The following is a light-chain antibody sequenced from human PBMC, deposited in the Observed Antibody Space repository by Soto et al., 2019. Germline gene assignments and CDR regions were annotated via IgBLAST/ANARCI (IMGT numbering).Light chain of an antibody. Sequence: EIVLTQSPGTLSSSLGESATLSCRASQSVSSTYLAWYQHXXGQAPRLLISGASSRATGIPDRXXXXXSXTXXTLTISRLEPEDFAVYYSQLYGSSPTFGQGTKVEIK. CDR1: QSVSSTY. CDR2: GAS. V-gene: IGKV3-20*01. J-gene: IGKJ1*01. CDR3: QLYGSSPT.